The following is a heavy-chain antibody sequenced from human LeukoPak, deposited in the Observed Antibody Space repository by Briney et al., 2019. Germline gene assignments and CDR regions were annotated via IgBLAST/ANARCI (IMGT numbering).Heavy chain of an antibody. D-gene: IGHD6-13*01. CDR3: ARESSSWLDY. CDR1: GFTFSTNS. J-gene: IGHJ4*02. Sequence: GGSLRLSCAASGFTFSTNSMNWVRQAPGKGLEWVSYISSTGGTIYYADSMKGRFTISRDNAKNSLYLQMNSLRVEDTAVYYCARESSSWLDYWGQGTLVTVSS. CDR2: ISSTGGTI. V-gene: IGHV3-48*04.